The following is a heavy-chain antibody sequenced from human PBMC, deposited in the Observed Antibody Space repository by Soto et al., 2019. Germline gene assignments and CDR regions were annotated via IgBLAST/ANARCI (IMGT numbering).Heavy chain of an antibody. Sequence: PGGSLRLSCAASGFTFSSYSMNWVRQAPGKGLEWVSSISSSSSYIYYADSVKGRFTISRDNAKNSLYLQMNSLRAEDTAVYYCAKGGETLDPYNWFDTWGQGTLVTVSS. D-gene: IGHD2-21*01. CDR1: GFTFSSYS. V-gene: IGHV3-21*01. CDR2: ISSSSSYI. CDR3: AKGGETLDPYNWFDT. J-gene: IGHJ5*02.